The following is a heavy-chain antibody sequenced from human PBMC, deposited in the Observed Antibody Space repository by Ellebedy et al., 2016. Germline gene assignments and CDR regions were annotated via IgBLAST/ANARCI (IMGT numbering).Heavy chain of an antibody. CDR3: ARYDMVRGVIVSYYYGMDV. D-gene: IGHD3-10*01. CDR2: IYYSGST. Sequence: SETLSLXXTVSGGSISSGGYYWSWIRQPPGKGLEWIGYIYYSGSTNYNPSLKSRVTMSVDTSKNQFSLKLSSVTAADTAVYYCARYDMVRGVIVSYYYGMDVWGQGTTVTVSS. CDR1: GGSISSGGYY. V-gene: IGHV4-61*08. J-gene: IGHJ6*02.